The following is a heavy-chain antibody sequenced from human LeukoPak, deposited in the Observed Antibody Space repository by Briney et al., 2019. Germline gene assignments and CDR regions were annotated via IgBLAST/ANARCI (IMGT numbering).Heavy chain of an antibody. CDR3: TRVEGIIDY. Sequence: GGSLRLSCAASGFTFSNYEMNWVRQAPGKGLEWVSYISYSGSNKYYADSVKGRFTISRDNAKNSLYLQMNSLRVEDTAVYYCTRVEGIIDYWGQGTLVTVSS. J-gene: IGHJ4*02. CDR2: ISYSGSNK. CDR1: GFTFSNYE. V-gene: IGHV3-48*03. D-gene: IGHD3-16*02.